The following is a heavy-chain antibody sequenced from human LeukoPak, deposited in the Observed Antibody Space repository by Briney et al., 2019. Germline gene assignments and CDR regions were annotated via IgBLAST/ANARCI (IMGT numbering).Heavy chain of an antibody. Sequence: SQTLFLTCTVSGGSISSGSYYWSWIRQPAGKGLEWIGRIYTSGSTNYNPSLKSRVTISVDTSKNQFSLKLSSVTAADTAVYYCARTERGDAFDIWGQGTMVTVSS. J-gene: IGHJ3*02. CDR2: IYTSGST. D-gene: IGHD1-1*01. V-gene: IGHV4-61*02. CDR1: GGSISSGSYY. CDR3: ARTERGDAFDI.